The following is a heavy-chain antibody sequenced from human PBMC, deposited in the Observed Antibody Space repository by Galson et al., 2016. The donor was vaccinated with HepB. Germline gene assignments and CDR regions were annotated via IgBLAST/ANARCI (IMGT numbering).Heavy chain of an antibody. CDR2: INSDESNT. CDR1: GFTFSSYW. Sequence: SLRLSCAASGFTFSSYWMHWVRQAPGKGLVWVSRINSDESNTNYADSVKGRFTISRDNVKNTLYLQMNSLRAEDTAVYYCARGGGYYYFDYWGQGNLVTVSS. V-gene: IGHV3-74*01. D-gene: IGHD2-21*01. J-gene: IGHJ4*02. CDR3: ARGGGYYYFDY.